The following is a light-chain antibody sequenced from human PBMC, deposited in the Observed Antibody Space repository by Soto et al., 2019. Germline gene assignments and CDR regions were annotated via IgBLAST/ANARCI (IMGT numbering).Light chain of an antibody. Sequence: IQLTQSPSVLSASVGDTVTITCRASQALSNYLAWYQQKPGKAPDLLIYSASTLQSGVPARFSGSGSGTDFTLTISSLQPEDFATYYCLQQYFYPFTFGPGTTVDLK. CDR2: SAS. CDR3: LQQYFYPFT. CDR1: QALSNY. V-gene: IGKV1-6*01. J-gene: IGKJ3*01.